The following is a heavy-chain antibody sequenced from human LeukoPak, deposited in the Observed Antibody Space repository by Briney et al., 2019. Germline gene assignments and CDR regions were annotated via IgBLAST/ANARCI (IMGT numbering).Heavy chain of an antibody. Sequence: QPGGSLRLSCAASGFPFSSYWMHWVRQAPGKGLVWVSRINSDGSSTSYADSVKGRFTISRDNAKNTLYLQMNSLRAEDTAVYYCAREGGSGSYYYYYGMDAWGQGTTVTVSS. CDR2: INSDGSST. D-gene: IGHD3-10*01. J-gene: IGHJ6*02. CDR1: GFPFSSYW. V-gene: IGHV3-74*01. CDR3: AREGGSGSYYYYYGMDA.